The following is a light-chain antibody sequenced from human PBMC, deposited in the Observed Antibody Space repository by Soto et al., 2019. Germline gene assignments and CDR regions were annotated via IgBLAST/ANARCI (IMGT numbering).Light chain of an antibody. CDR2: GAS. CDR3: EQYCSSQLT. CDR1: QSVSSSY. Sequence: EIVMTQSPATLSLSPGERATLSCRASQSVSSSYLAWYQQKPGEAPKLLIYGASSRATGSPDRFSGSGSGRDFTLTISRLEPEDYSVYYCEQYCSSQLTFGRGTKVEIK. V-gene: IGKV3-20*01. J-gene: IGKJ4*01.